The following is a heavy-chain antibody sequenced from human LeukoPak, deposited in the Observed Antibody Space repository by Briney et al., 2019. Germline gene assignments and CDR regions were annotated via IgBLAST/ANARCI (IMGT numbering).Heavy chain of an antibody. V-gene: IGHV4-59*04. CDR2: LYYCGST. CDR1: GGSISRYY. CDR3: ARQGGWGGAASLFEY. D-gene: IGHD1-26*01. Sequence: PSETLPLTCTVSGGSISRYYWLWIRQPPGKGLEWIGSLYYCGSTYYNPSLKSRVTMSVDTSKNQFSLKLSSVTAADTAMFFCARQGGWGGAASLFEYWGQGILVTVSS. J-gene: IGHJ4*02.